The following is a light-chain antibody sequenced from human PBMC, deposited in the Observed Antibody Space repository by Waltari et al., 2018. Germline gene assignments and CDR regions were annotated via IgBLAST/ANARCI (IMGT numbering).Light chain of an antibody. CDR3: QQSYNTPRT. CDR1: QNILTY. V-gene: IGKV1-39*01. Sequence: DIQMTQSPSSLSASVGDSVTITCRASQNILTYLNWYQQKPGKAPKLLIHSASTLQGGVPSRFSGRGSGTDFTLTINILQPEDFATYYCQQSYNTPRTFGQGTKVEIK. J-gene: IGKJ1*01. CDR2: SAS.